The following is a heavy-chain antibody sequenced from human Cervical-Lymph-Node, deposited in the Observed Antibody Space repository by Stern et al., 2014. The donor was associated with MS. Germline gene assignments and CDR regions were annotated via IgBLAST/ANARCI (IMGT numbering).Heavy chain of an antibody. J-gene: IGHJ4*02. V-gene: IGHV5-51*01. CDR1: GYNFANYF. D-gene: IGHD2-15*01. Sequence: VQLVQSGAEVKKPGESLKISCKVSGYNFANYFIAWVRQMPGKGLEWLGVIYPADSDTRYSPSFQGQVTISADKSISTAYLQWSSLKASDTAMYYCARQALIAVASNLDSWGQGTLVTVSS. CDR3: ARQALIAVASNLDS. CDR2: IYPADSDT.